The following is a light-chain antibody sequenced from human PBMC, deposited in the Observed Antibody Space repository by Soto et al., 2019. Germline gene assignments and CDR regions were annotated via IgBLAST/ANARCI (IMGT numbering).Light chain of an antibody. CDR3: QHYGSPPIT. CDR1: QSVSSY. V-gene: IGKV3-11*01. J-gene: IGKJ5*01. Sequence: EIVLTQSPATLSLSPGERATLSCRASQSVSSYLAWYQQKPGQAPRLLIYYISTRATGIPARFSGSGSGTDFTLTISRLEPEDFAVYYCQHYGSPPITFGQGTRLEIK. CDR2: YIS.